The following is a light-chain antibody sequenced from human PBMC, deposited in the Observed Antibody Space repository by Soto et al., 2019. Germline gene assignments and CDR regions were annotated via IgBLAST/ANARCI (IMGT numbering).Light chain of an antibody. CDR1: QSVSNY. CDR2: DAF. CDR3: QHRYNWPPLT. V-gene: IGKV3-11*01. J-gene: IGKJ4*01. Sequence: DIVLTQSPATLSLSPGERATLSCRASQSVSNYLAWYQQKPGQAPRLLIYDAFNRATGIPPRFSGSVSGTDFTLTISSLEPEEFAVYYCQHRYNWPPLTFGGGTKVEIK.